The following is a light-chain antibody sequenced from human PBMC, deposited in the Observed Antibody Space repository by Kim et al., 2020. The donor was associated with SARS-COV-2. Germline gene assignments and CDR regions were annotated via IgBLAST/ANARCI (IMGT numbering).Light chain of an antibody. Sequence: SYELTQPPSVSVSPGQTANITCSGDKLEDKYSCWYQQKPGQSPVLVIYQDNKRPSGIPERFSGSNSGNTATLTISGTQAMDEADYYCQAWDSSTVVFGGG. CDR3: QAWDSSTVV. CDR2: QDN. V-gene: IGLV3-1*01. J-gene: IGLJ2*01. CDR1: KLEDKY.